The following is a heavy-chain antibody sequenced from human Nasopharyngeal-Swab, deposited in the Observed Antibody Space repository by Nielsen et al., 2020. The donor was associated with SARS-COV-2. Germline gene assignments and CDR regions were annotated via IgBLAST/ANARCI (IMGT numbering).Heavy chain of an antibody. CDR3: AKEGATGWFDP. J-gene: IGHJ5*02. Sequence: SETRSLTCTGSGVSITSQYWSWIRQPPGKGLEWIGYISHNSGTSYNPSLKSRVTMFMDTSKNQFSLKLRSVTAADTAVYYCAKEGATGWFDPWGQGTLVTVSS. CDR1: GVSITSQY. V-gene: IGHV4-59*11. CDR2: ISHNSGT.